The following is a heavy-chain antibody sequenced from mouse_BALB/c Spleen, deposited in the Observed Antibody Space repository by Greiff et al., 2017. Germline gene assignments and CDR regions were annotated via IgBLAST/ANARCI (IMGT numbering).Heavy chain of an antibody. Sequence: EVQLQQSGAELVRPGALVKLSCKASGFNIKDYYMHWVKQRPEQGLEWIGWIDPENGNTIYDPKFQGKASITADTSSNTAYLQLSSLTSEDTAVYYCARRRYYGSSPYFDVWGAGTTVTVSS. J-gene: IGHJ1*01. CDR3: ARRRYYGSSPYFDV. D-gene: IGHD1-1*01. CDR2: IDPENGNT. CDR1: GFNIKDYY. V-gene: IGHV14-1*02.